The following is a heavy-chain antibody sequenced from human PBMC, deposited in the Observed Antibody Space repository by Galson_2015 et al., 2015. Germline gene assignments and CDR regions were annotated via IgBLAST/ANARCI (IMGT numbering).Heavy chain of an antibody. CDR2: IYRSGST. Sequence: SLRLSCAASEFIFDNAWMHWVRQAPGKGLEWVGDIYRSGSTNYNPSLKSRVTISVDTSKNQFSLRLSSVTAADTAVYYCATVATVEDVWGQGTTVTVSS. V-gene: IGHV4-4*02. CDR3: ATVATVEDV. CDR1: EFIFDNAW. J-gene: IGHJ6*02. D-gene: IGHD4-23*01.